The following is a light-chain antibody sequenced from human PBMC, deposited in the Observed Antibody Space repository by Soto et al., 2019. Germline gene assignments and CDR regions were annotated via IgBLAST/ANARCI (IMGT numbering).Light chain of an antibody. Sequence: QSVLTQPASVSGSPVQSITISCTGTSSDVGTYNYVSWYQQHPGKAPKLMIYDVSHRPSGVSTRFSGSKSGNTASLTISGRQAEDEADYYCSSHTGSTVVFGGGTKLTVL. V-gene: IGLV2-14*01. CDR1: SSDVGTYNY. CDR3: SSHTGSTVV. J-gene: IGLJ2*01. CDR2: DVS.